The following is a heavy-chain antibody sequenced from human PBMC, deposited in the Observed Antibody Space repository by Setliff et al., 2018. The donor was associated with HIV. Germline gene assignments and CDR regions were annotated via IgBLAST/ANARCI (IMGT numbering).Heavy chain of an antibody. J-gene: IGHJ6*02. D-gene: IGHD6-19*01. CDR2: VIPLFGTE. Sequence: GASVKVSCKSSGGTFSSYGVTWVRQAPGQGLEWMGGVIPLFGTEKVAQKFQGRVTITADESTNTAYMELSSLRSEDTAIYYYARPAVLISTDYYYYMDVWGQGITVTVSS. V-gene: IGHV1-69*13. CDR3: ARPAVLISTDYYYYMDV. CDR1: GGTFSSYG.